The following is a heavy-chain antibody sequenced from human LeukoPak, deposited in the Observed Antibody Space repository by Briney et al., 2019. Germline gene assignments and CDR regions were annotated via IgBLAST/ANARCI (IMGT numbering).Heavy chain of an antibody. CDR3: ARDGNNIAARAFEY. CDR2: IYYSGST. J-gene: IGHJ4*02. D-gene: IGHD6-6*01. V-gene: IGHV4-31*03. CDR1: GGSISSGGYY. Sequence: SETLSLTCTVSGGSISSGGYYWSWLRQHPGTGLEWIGYIYYSGSTYYNPSLKSRVTISVDTSKNQFSLTLSSATAADTAVYYCARDGNNIAARAFEYWGQGTLVTVSS.